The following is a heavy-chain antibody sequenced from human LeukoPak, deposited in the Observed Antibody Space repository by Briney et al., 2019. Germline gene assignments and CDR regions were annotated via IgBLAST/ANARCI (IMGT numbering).Heavy chain of an antibody. Sequence: PGGSLRLSCAASGFTFSSYGMHWVRQAPGKGLEWVAFIRCDGSNKYYADSVKGRFTISRDNSKNTLYLQMNSLRAEDTAVYYCAKDRQQWLGDFDYWGQGTLVTVSS. CDR2: IRCDGSNK. CDR1: GFTFSSYG. D-gene: IGHD6-19*01. V-gene: IGHV3-30*02. CDR3: AKDRQQWLGDFDY. J-gene: IGHJ4*02.